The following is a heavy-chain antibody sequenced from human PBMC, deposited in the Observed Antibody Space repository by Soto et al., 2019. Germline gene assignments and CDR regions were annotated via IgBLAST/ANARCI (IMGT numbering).Heavy chain of an antibody. V-gene: IGHV1-2*02. CDR2: INPNSGGT. D-gene: IGHD1-1*01. CDR3: AREPATAKPEGVDF. Sequence: QVQLVQSGAEVRKPGASVKVSCKASGYTFSDYYIHWVRQAPGQGLEWMGWINPNSGGTKYAPKFQGGVTRTRDTSITTASRELSRLRSGDPAVYYCAREPATAKPEGVDFWGQGTLVTVSS. CDR1: GYTFSDYY. J-gene: IGHJ4*02.